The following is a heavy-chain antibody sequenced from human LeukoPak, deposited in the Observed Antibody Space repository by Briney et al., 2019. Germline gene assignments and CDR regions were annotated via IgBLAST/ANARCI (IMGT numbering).Heavy chain of an antibody. D-gene: IGHD3-3*01. CDR3: ARDPLRFLDGVYGMDV. J-gene: IGHJ6*02. Sequence: ASVKVSCKASGYTFTNYGITWVRQAPGQGLEWMGWISAYNGNTNYAQKLQGRVTMTTDTSTSAAYMELRSLRSDDTAVYYCARDPLRFLDGVYGMDVWGQGTTVTVSS. CDR2: ISAYNGNT. CDR1: GYTFTNYG. V-gene: IGHV1-18*01.